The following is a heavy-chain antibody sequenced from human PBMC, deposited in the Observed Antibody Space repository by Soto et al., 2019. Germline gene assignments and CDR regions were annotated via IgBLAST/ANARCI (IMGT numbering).Heavy chain of an antibody. Sequence: VQLVESGGGLVKPGGSLRLSCAASGFTFSDYYMSWIRQVPGTGLEWVANIKADGSETYYVDSVRGRFTISRDNAKTSLYLQMNSLRAEDTAVYYCAKGGHIDFCGQGTLVTVSS. V-gene: IGHV3-7*03. CDR1: GFTFSDYY. CDR2: IKADGSET. D-gene: IGHD3-16*01. J-gene: IGHJ4*02. CDR3: AKGGHIDF.